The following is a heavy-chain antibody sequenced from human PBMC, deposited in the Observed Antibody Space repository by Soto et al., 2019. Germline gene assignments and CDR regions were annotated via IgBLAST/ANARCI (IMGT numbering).Heavy chain of an antibody. Sequence: GGSLSLSCAASGFTFSNAWMSWVRQAPGKGLEWVGRIKSKTDGGTTDYAAPVKGRFTISRDDSKNTMYLQLNSLKTVVTAVYYCTTERLCCSGGSCYSYYYYYGMDVWGQGTTVTVSS. J-gene: IGHJ6*02. CDR2: IKSKTDGGTT. D-gene: IGHD2-15*01. V-gene: IGHV3-15*01. CDR3: TTERLCCSGGSCYSYYYYYGMDV. CDR1: GFTFSNAW.